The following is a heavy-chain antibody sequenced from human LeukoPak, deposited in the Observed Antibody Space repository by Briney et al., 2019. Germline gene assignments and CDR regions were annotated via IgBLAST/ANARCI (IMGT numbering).Heavy chain of an antibody. Sequence: SGGSLRLSCAASGLTFSSYWMTWVRQAPGKGLEWVANIRGDGSERFYVGYLKGRFTISRDNAKNSLYLQMNSLRVDDTAVYYCVREGPPQGRPWSGWYPFDFWGQGILVTVSS. CDR3: VREGPPQGRPWSGWYPFDF. CDR1: GLTFSSYW. CDR2: IRGDGSER. V-gene: IGHV3-7*01. J-gene: IGHJ4*02. D-gene: IGHD3-3*01.